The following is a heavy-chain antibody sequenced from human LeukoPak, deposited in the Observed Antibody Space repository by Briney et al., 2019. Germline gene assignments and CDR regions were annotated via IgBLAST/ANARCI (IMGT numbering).Heavy chain of an antibody. CDR1: GYTFVSYG. D-gene: IGHD2-21*02. CDR2: ISPYNGKT. CDR3: ARWRAFCGGHCPSLDALYFFYMDV. J-gene: IGHJ6*03. Sequence: ASVNVSCKASGYTFVSYGINWVRQAHGQGLEWRGWISPYNGKTDYAQKFQGRVTMTTDTSTNIGYMEVRNLTSDDTAVYYCARWRAFCGGHCPSLDALYFFYMDVWGKGTTVTVSS. V-gene: IGHV1-18*01.